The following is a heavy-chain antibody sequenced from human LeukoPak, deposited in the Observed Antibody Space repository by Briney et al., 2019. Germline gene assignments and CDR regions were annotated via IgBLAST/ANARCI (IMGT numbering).Heavy chain of an antibody. Sequence: ASVKASCKASGNTFIGYWIHWVRQAPGQGLEWMGAINPRGDATIGAQKFQGRVTTTRDTSTSTVYIELSSLRSEDTAVYYCARAGIAVAGNDYWGQGTLVTVSS. CDR1: GNTFIGYW. J-gene: IGHJ4*02. CDR3: ARAGIAVAGNDY. D-gene: IGHD6-19*01. V-gene: IGHV1-46*01. CDR2: INPRGDAT.